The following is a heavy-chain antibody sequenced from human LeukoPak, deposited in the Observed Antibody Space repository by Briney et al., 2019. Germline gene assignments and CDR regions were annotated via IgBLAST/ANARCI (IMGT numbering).Heavy chain of an antibody. D-gene: IGHD6-19*01. CDR2: INPKSGGT. V-gene: IGHV1-2*02. Sequence: GASVKVSCKPSGYTFTGYYMYRVRQAPGQGLEWMGWINPKSGGTNYVQKFQGRVTMTRDTSINTAYMELSSLRSDDTAVYYCALSLAVAGFDYWGQGTLVTVSS. J-gene: IGHJ4*02. CDR3: ALSLAVAGFDY. CDR1: GYTFTGYY.